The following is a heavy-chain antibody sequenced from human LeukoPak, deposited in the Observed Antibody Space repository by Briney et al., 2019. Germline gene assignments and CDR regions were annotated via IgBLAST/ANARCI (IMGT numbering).Heavy chain of an antibody. D-gene: IGHD7-27*01. Sequence: PSETLSLTCAVYGGSFSGYYWSWIRQPPGKGLEWIGEINHSGSTNYNPSLKSRVTISVDTSKNQFSLKLSSVTAADTAVYYCARVRDVGIRSLDYWGQGTLITVSS. CDR3: ARVRDVGIRSLDY. CDR2: INHSGST. CDR1: GGSFSGYY. J-gene: IGHJ4*02. V-gene: IGHV4-34*01.